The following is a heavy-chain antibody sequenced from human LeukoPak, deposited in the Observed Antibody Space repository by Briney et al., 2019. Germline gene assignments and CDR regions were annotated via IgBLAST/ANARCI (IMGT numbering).Heavy chain of an antibody. V-gene: IGHV3-48*01. CDR1: GFTFSSFG. Sequence: GGSLRLSCAASGFTFSSFGMNWVRQAPGKGLEWVSYISSSSSTIYYADSVKGRFTISRDNAKSSLYLQMNSLRAEDTAVYYCAELGITMIGGVWGKGTTVTISS. D-gene: IGHD3-10*02. CDR3: AELGITMIGGV. CDR2: ISSSSSTI. J-gene: IGHJ6*04.